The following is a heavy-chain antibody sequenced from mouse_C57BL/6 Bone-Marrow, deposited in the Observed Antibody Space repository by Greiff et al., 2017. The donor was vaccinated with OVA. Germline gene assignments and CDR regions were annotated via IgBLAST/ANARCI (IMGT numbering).Heavy chain of an antibody. V-gene: IGHV2-9-1*01. D-gene: IGHD1-1*01. Sequence: VHLVESGPGLVAPSQSLSITCTVSGFSLTSYAISWVRQPPGKGLEWLGVIWTGGGTNYNSALKSRLSSSKDNSKSQVFLKMNSLQTDDTARYYCARPYYYGSSPSWFAYWGQGTLVTVSA. CDR3: ARPYYYGSSPSWFAY. CDR2: IWTGGGT. J-gene: IGHJ3*01. CDR1: GFSLTSYA.